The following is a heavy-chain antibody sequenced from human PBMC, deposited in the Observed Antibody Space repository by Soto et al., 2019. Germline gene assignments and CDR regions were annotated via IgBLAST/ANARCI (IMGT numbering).Heavy chain of an antibody. Sequence: PGGSLRLYCAASGFTLVDYAMHWGRQAPGKGLEWVSGISWNSGTIYYADSVKGRFTISRDSAKNSLYLQMNSLRDEDKALYYYAKDKIAVAVTVNYWGLGTMVTV. CDR3: AKDKIAVAVTVNY. CDR1: GFTLVDYA. V-gene: IGHV3-9*01. CDR2: ISWNSGTI. D-gene: IGHD6-19*01. J-gene: IGHJ4*02.